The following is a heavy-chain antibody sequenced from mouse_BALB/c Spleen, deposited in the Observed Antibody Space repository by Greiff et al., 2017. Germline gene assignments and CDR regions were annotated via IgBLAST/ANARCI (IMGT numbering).Heavy chain of an antibody. CDR2: ISSGSSTI. V-gene: IGHV5-17*02. CDR3: ARGRYDVYYFDY. CDR1: GFTFSSFG. J-gene: IGHJ2*01. Sequence: VESGGGLVQPGGSRKLSCAASGFTFSSFGMHWVRQAPEKGLEWVAYISSGSSTIYYADTVKGRFTISRDNPKNTLFLQMTSLRSEDTAMYYCARGRYDVYYFDYWGQGTTLTVSS. D-gene: IGHD2-3*01.